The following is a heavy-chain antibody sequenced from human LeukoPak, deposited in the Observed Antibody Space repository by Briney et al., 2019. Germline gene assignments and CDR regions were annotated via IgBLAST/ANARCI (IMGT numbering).Heavy chain of an antibody. Sequence: GGSLRLSCAASGFIFSDSTMHWVRQAPGKGLEWVAAASFHGSNTYYADSMKGRFTISRDNSKNTVYLQMNSLRTEDTAVYYCARERSWNGTLDYWGQGTLVTVSS. CDR1: GFIFSDST. CDR2: ASFHGSNT. V-gene: IGHV3-30*04. D-gene: IGHD1-1*01. J-gene: IGHJ4*02. CDR3: ARERSWNGTLDY.